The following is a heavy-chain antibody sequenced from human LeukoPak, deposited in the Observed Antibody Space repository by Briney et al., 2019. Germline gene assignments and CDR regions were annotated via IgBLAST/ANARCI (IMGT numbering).Heavy chain of an antibody. J-gene: IGHJ4*02. V-gene: IGHV3-30*02. D-gene: IGHD4-17*01. Sequence: GGSLRLSCAASGFTFSSYSMNWVRQAPGKGLEWVSFIQYDGSNKYYADSVKGRFTISRDNSKNTVYLQMNSLRAEDTAVYYCAKDYDYGDYAIDYWGQGTLVTVSS. CDR3: AKDYDYGDYAIDY. CDR1: GFTFSSYS. CDR2: IQYDGSNK.